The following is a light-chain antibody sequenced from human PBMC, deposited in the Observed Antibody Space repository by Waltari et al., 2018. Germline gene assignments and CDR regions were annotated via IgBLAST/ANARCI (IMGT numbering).Light chain of an antibody. Sequence: EIVLTQSPGTLSLSPGERAALSCRASQIVSSSYLAWYQQKPGQAPRRLIYGASSRATGIPDRFSGSGSGTDFTLTISRLEPEDFAVYYCQKYGSSHWTFGQGTKVEIK. CDR2: GAS. V-gene: IGKV3-20*01. J-gene: IGKJ1*01. CDR3: QKYGSSHWT. CDR1: QIVSSSY.